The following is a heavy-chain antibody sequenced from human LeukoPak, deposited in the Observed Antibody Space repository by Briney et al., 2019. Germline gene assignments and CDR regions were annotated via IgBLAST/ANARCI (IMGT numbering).Heavy chain of an antibody. CDR2: IYYSGST. D-gene: IGHD6-25*01. Sequence: SETLSLTCTVSGGSISSYYWSWIWQPPGKGLEWIGYIYYSGSTNYNPSLKSRVTISVDTSKNQFSLKLSSVTAADTAVYYCARGGESIAAAVDYWGQGTLVTVSS. J-gene: IGHJ4*02. CDR1: GGSISSYY. CDR3: ARGGESIAAAVDY. V-gene: IGHV4-59*01.